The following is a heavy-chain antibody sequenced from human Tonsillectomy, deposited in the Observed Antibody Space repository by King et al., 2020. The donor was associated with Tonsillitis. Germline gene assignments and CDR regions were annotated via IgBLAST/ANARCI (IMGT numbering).Heavy chain of an antibody. V-gene: IGHV3-30*18. Sequence: VQLVESGGGVVQPGRSLRLSCAASGFTFSSYGMHWVRQAPGKGLEWVAVISYDGSNKYYADSVKGRLTISRDNSKNTLYLQMNSLRAEDTAVYYCAKGPSGLYWYFDLWGRGTLVTVSS. CDR3: AKGPSGLYWYFDL. D-gene: IGHD1-26*01. CDR1: GFTFSSYG. J-gene: IGHJ2*01. CDR2: ISYDGSNK.